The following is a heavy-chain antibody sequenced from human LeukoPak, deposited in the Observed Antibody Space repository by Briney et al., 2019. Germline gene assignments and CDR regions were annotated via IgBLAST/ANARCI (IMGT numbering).Heavy chain of an antibody. Sequence: PGGSLRLSCAASGFTFSTYAMSWVRQAPGKGLECVSTIVPTGDGTYYADSVEGRFTISRDNSNNVLYVQMYSLRAEDTAVYYCAKDVTGRYYAGDLWGQGTLVTVSS. D-gene: IGHD4-23*01. CDR3: AKDVTGRYYAGDL. V-gene: IGHV3-23*01. CDR2: IVPTGDGT. CDR1: GFTFSTYA. J-gene: IGHJ5*02.